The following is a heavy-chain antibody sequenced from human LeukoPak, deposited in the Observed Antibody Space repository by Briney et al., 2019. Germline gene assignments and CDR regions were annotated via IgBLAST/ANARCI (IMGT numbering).Heavy chain of an antibody. CDR3: AKAAVAGFRWFDP. Sequence: GGTLRLSCAASGFTFNNCGMSWVRQAPGKGLEWVSSISGSGGSTYYADSVKGRFTISRDNSKNTLYLQMNSLRAEDTAVYYCAKAAVAGFRWFDPWGQGTLVTVSS. CDR1: GFTFNNCG. V-gene: IGHV3-23*01. CDR2: ISGSGGST. D-gene: IGHD6-19*01. J-gene: IGHJ5*02.